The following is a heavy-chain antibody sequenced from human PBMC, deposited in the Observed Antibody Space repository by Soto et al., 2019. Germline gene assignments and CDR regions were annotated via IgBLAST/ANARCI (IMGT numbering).Heavy chain of an antibody. CDR3: TTDLWRIAVVVGSTGYFNR. J-gene: IGHJ5*02. CDR1: GFTFSDAW. Sequence: PGGSLRLSCAASGFTFSDAWMSWVRQAPGKGFDWVGRIKSKSDGGTTEYAAPVRGRFTISRDDSKNTLYLQMNSLKTEDTAVYYCTTDLWRIAVVVGSTGYFNRWGKGTPVNVSS. CDR2: IKSKSDGGTT. V-gene: IGHV3-15*01. D-gene: IGHD6-19*01.